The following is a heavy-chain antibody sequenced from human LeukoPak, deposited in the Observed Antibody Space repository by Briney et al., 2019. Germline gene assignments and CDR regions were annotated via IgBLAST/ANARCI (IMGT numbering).Heavy chain of an antibody. V-gene: IGHV4-4*07. Sequence: SETLSLTCTVSGESITHYYWNWIRQPAGKGLEWTGRIYTMGNSNYNPSLKSRVTVSVDTSKNQFSLRLNSVTAADTAVYYCARGGRRFLDWKLDYWGQGTLVTVSS. CDR3: ARGGRRFLDWKLDY. D-gene: IGHD3/OR15-3a*01. J-gene: IGHJ4*02. CDR1: GESITHYY. CDR2: IYTMGNS.